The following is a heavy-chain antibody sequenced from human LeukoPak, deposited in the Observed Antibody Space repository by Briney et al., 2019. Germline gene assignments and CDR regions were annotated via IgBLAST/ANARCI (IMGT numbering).Heavy chain of an antibody. V-gene: IGHV1-8*01. CDR1: GYTFTSYD. Sequence: ASAKVSCKASGYTFTSYDINWVRQATGQGLEWMGWMNPNSGNTGYAQKFQGRVTMTRNTSISTAYMELSSLRSEDTAVYYCAREIRYYYDSSGYYELVAFDIWGQGTMVTVSS. CDR2: MNPNSGNT. J-gene: IGHJ3*02. D-gene: IGHD3-22*01. CDR3: AREIRYYYDSSGYYELVAFDI.